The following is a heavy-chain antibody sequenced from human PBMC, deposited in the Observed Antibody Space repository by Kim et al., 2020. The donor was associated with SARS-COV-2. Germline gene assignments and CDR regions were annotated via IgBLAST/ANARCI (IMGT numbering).Heavy chain of an antibody. CDR3: ARDQLRFLDY. CDR2: IKEDGSDK. D-gene: IGHD6-6*01. J-gene: IGHJ4*02. V-gene: IGHV3-7*01. CDR1: GFTFSNYW. Sequence: GGSLRLSCVASGFTFSNYWMSWVRQAPGKGLEWVASIKEDGSDKYYVDSVKGQFTISRDNVKNSLYLQMNSLRAEDTAVYYCARDQLRFLDYWGQGTLVT.